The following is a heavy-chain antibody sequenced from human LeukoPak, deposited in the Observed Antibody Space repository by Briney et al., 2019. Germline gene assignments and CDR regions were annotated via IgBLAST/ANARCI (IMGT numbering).Heavy chain of an antibody. CDR1: GGSISSYY. CDR3: ARVAPQGGYSYGCYFDY. V-gene: IGHV4-59*01. D-gene: IGHD5-18*01. J-gene: IGHJ4*02. CDR2: IYYSGST. Sequence: SETLSLTCTVSGGSISSYYWSWLRQPPGKGLEWIGYIYYSGSTNYNPSLKSRVTISVDTSKNQFSLKLSSVTAADTAVYYCARVAPQGGYSYGCYFDYWGQGTLVTVSS.